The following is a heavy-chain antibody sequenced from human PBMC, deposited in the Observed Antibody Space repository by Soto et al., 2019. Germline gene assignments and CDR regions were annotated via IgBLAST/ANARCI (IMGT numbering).Heavy chain of an antibody. Sequence: EVQLVESGGGLVKVGGSLRVSCAASGFTFSNAWMSWVRQAPGKGLEWVGRIKSKTNSYATAYAASVKGRFTISRDDSKDTAYLQMNSLKTEDTAVYYCTRDPRNYYDSIGSANWFDPWGQGTLVTVSS. CDR2: IKSKTNSYAT. J-gene: IGHJ5*02. CDR3: TRDPRNYYDSIGSANWFDP. D-gene: IGHD3-22*01. CDR1: GFTFSNAW. V-gene: IGHV3-73*01.